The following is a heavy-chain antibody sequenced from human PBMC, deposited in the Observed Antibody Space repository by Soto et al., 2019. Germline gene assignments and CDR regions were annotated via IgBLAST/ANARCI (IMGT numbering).Heavy chain of an antibody. CDR2: INHSGGST. CDR1: GYPFTSYY. V-gene: IGHV1-46*01. CDR3: ARDGPYYDSSGYSYGMEV. Sequence: ASVKVSCKESGYPFTSYYMHWVRQAPGQGLEWMGIINHSGGSTSYAQKFPGRVTMTRDTSTSTVYMELSSLRSEDTAVYYCARDGPYYDSSGYSYGMEVWG. D-gene: IGHD3-22*01. J-gene: IGHJ6*02.